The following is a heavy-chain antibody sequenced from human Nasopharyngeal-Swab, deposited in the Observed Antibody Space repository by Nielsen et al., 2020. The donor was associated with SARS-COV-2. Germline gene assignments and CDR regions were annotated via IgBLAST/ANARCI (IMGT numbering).Heavy chain of an antibody. Sequence: ASVKVSCKASGYTFGNYAIQWVRQAPGQRREWMGWINAGSGQTRYSQTFQDRVTITRDTSASTVYMELSSLRPEDTAVYYCARERELQSHQYHYYMDVWGKGTTVAVSS. CDR3: ARERELQSHQYHYYMDV. J-gene: IGHJ6*03. D-gene: IGHD2-2*01. V-gene: IGHV1-3*01. CDR1: GYTFGNYA. CDR2: INAGSGQT.